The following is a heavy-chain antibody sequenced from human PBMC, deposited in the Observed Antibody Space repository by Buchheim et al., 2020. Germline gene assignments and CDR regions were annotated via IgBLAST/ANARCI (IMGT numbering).Heavy chain of an antibody. J-gene: IGHJ5*02. CDR1: GFTFSSYG. V-gene: IGHV3-30*18. D-gene: IGHD5-24*01. Sequence: QVQLVESGGGVVQPGRSLRLSCAASGFTFSSYGMHWFRQAPGKGLEWVAVISYDGSHKYYADSLKGRFTISRDNSKSTLYLQMNNPGAEHSSVYYCAKGLEMATIEDNWVGLLDLWGRGTL. CDR2: ISYDGSHK. CDR3: AKGLEMATIEDNWVGLLDL.